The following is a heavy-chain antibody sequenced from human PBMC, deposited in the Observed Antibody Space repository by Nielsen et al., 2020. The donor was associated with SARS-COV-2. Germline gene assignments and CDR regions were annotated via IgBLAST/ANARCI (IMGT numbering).Heavy chain of an antibody. V-gene: IGHV5-51*01. D-gene: IGHD3-22*01. CDR2: IYPGDSDT. J-gene: IGHJ5*02. CDR3: ASRRDYYDSSRDWFDP. Sequence: GESLKISCKGSGYSFTSYWIGWVRQMPGKGLEWMGIIYPGDSDTRYSPSFQGQVTISADKSISTAYLQWSSLKASDTAMYYCASRRDYYDSSRDWFDPWGQGTLVTVSS. CDR1: GYSFTSYW.